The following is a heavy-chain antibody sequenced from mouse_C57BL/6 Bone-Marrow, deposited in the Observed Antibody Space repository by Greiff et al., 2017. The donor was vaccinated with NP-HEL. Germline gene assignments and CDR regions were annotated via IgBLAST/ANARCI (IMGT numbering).Heavy chain of an antibody. D-gene: IGHD2-4*01. CDR2: IHPSDSDT. CDR1: GYTFTSYW. Sequence: QVQLQQPGAELVKPGASVKVSCKASGYTFTSYWMHWVKQRPGQGLEWIGRIHPSDSDTNYNQKFKGKATLTVDKSSSPAYMQLSSLTSEDSAVYYCAIDYVPYYYAMDYWGQGTSVTVSS. J-gene: IGHJ4*01. V-gene: IGHV1-74*01. CDR3: AIDYVPYYYAMDY.